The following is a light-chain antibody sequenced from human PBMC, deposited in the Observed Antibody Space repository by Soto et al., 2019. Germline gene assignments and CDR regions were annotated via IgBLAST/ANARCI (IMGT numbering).Light chain of an antibody. CDR2: RAS. V-gene: IGKV3-15*01. J-gene: IGKJ4*01. CDR3: QQYNNWPPLT. Sequence: EVIMTQSPATLSVSPGARATLSCRASQYIASNLAWYRQKPGQAPTLLIYRASTRATGIPARISGSGSGTELTLTISSLQSEDFAVYYCQQYNNWPPLTFGGGTKVEIK. CDR1: QYIASN.